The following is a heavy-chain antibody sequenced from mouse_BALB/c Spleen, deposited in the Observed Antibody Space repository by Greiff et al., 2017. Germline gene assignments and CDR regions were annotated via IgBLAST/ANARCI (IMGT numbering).Heavy chain of an antibody. J-gene: IGHJ3*01. V-gene: IGHV3-6*02. CDR1: GYSITSGYY. D-gene: IGHD2-10*02. Sequence: EVQLQESGPGLVKPSQSLSLTCSVTGYSITSGYYWNWIRQFPGNKLEWMGYISYDGSNNYNPSLKNRISITRDTSKNQFFLKLNSVTTEDTATYYCARGGYGNFFAYWGQGTLVTVSA. CDR3: ARGGYGNFFAY. CDR2: ISYDGSN.